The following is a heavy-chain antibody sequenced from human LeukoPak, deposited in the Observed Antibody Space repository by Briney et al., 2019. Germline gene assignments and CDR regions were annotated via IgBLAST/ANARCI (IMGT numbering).Heavy chain of an antibody. CDR3: ARNNGMDV. CDR1: GSTLSNHW. V-gene: IGHV3-7*03. CDR2: VNRDGSET. Sequence: PGGSLRLSCAASGSTLSNHWMTWVRQVPGRGPEWVANVNRDGSETYYLDSVKGRFTISKDNAKNSLYLQMNSLRAEDTALYHCARNNGMDVWGQRTTVIVSS. J-gene: IGHJ6*02.